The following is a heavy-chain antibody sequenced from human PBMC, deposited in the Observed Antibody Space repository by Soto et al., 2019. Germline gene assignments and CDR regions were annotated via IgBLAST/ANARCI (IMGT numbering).Heavy chain of an antibody. D-gene: IGHD4-17*01. CDR2: INAANGNT. CDR3: ARITTVLPLVLGGWDV. J-gene: IGHJ6*02. CDR1: GYTCPTYA. Sequence: QVHLVQSGAEVKKPGASVKVSCKASGYTCPTYAIHWVRQATGQRLAWMGWINAANGNTQYSQKFQGRVTITRDTSASSVYMELSSLISEDTAVYYCARITTVLPLVLGGWDVWGQGTTGTVSS. V-gene: IGHV1-3*01.